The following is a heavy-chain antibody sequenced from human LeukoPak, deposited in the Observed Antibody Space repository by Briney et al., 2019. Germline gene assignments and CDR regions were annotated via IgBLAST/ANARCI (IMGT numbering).Heavy chain of an antibody. Sequence: SETLSLTCAVSGYSVRSGDYWGWIRQSPGKGLEWIGSIYHSGSTHYNPSLKSRVTISVDTSKNQFSLMLSSVTAADTAVYYCARVELGFDYWGQGTLVTVSS. CDR3: ARVELGFDY. CDR2: IYHSGST. J-gene: IGHJ4*02. V-gene: IGHV4-38-2*01. CDR1: GYSVRSGDY. D-gene: IGHD7-27*01.